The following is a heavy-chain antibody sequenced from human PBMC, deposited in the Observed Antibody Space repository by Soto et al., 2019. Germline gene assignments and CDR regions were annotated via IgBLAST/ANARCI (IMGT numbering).Heavy chain of an antibody. CDR2: ISSSSSHT. J-gene: IGHJ4*02. D-gene: IGHD6-13*01. CDR3: ARGQYSSSWYYFDY. CDR1: GFTFSDYY. V-gene: IGHV3-11*05. Sequence: QVQLVESGGGLVKPGGSLRLSCAASGFTFSDYYMTWIRQAPGKGLEWVSYISSSSSHTNYAHSVKGRFTISRDNAKNSLVLQMNSLRAEDTAVYYCARGQYSSSWYYFDYWGQGTLVTVSA.